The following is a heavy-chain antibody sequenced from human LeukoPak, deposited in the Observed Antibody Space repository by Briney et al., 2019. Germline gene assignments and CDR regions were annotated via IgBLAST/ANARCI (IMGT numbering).Heavy chain of an antibody. CDR1: GDTFTSYD. J-gene: IGHJ6*02. CDR3: FKQEAAYDILTGYYYYGMDV. D-gene: IGHD3-9*01. CDR2: IRAYNVKT. Sequence: ASVKVSCKASGDTFTSYDINWGRQATGHGLVCIGWIRAYNVKTNYAHKLQGRVTMTTDTSTSTAYMELRSLRSGDTAVYFFFKQEAAYDILTGYYYYGMDVWGQGTTVTVSS. V-gene: IGHV1-18*01.